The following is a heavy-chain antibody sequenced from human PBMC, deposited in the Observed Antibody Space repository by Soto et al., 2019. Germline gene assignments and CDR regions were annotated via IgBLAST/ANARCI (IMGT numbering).Heavy chain of an antibody. Sequence: SVKVSCKASGGTFSSYTISWVRQAPGQGLEWMGRIIPILGIANYAQKFQGRVTITADKSTSTAYMELSSLRSEDTAVYYCGRDPHSVHNWFDPWGQGTLVTVSS. CDR1: GGTFSSYT. J-gene: IGHJ5*02. D-gene: IGHD1-1*01. V-gene: IGHV1-69*04. CDR3: GRDPHSVHNWFDP. CDR2: IIPILGIA.